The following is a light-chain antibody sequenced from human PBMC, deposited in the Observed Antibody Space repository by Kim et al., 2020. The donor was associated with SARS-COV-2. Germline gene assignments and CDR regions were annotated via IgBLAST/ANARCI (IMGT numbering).Light chain of an antibody. J-gene: IGLJ3*02. Sequence: SSELTQDPAVSVALGQTVRITCQGDSLRSYYASWYQQKPGQAPVLVIYGKNNRPSGIPDRFSGSSSGNTASLTITGAQAEDEADYYCNPRDSSGKKAFGG. CDR3: NPRDSSGKKA. V-gene: IGLV3-19*01. CDR1: SLRSYY. CDR2: GKN.